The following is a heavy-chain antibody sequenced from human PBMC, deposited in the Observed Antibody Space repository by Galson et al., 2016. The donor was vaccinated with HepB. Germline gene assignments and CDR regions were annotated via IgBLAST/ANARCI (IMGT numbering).Heavy chain of an antibody. J-gene: IGHJ3*02. V-gene: IGHV4-34*01. D-gene: IGHD2-21*01. CDR2: INHSGST. CDR1: GGSFSGYY. Sequence: ETLSLTCAVYGGSFSGYYWSWIRQPPGKGLEWVGEINHSGSTNYNPSLKSRVTISVDTSKNQFSLKLSSVTAADTAVYYCARGNYSAFDIWGQGTMVTVSS. CDR3: ARGNYSAFDI.